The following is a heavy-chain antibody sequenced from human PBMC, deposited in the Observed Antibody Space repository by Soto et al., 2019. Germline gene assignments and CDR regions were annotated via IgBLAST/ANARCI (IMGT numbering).Heavy chain of an antibody. CDR3: ATSMRHTLNP. Sequence: EVQVVESGGGLVQPGGSLRLSCAASGFTFSSHWMTWVGQVPGKGLEWVANINQDGSDQYSVDSVKGRFTISRDNAKNSMCRHMNSLRVEDTAVYYCATSMRHTLNPWGQGTLVTVSS. CDR2: INQDGSDQ. J-gene: IGHJ5*02. D-gene: IGHD2-8*01. CDR1: GFTFSSHW. V-gene: IGHV3-7*01.